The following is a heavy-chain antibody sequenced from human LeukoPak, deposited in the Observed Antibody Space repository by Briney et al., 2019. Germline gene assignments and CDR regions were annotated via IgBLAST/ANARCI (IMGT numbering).Heavy chain of an antibody. V-gene: IGHV3-30*18. CDR3: AKEGGYCTNGVCYRSNWFDP. J-gene: IGHJ5*02. D-gene: IGHD2-8*01. CDR2: ISYDGSNK. Sequence: GRSLRLSCAASGFTFSSYGMHWVHQAPGKGLEWVAVISYDGSNKYYADSVKGRFTISRDNSKNTLCLQMNSLRAEDTAVYYCAKEGGYCTNGVCYRSNWFDPWGQGTLVTVSS. CDR1: GFTFSSYG.